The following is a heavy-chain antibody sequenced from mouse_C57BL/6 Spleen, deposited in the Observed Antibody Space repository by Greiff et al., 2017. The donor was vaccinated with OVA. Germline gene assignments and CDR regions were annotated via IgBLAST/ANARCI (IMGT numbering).Heavy chain of an antibody. Sequence: EVKLMESGGGLVKPGGSLKLSCAASGFTFSDYGMHWVRQAPEKGLEWVAYISSGSSTIYYADTVKGRFTISRDNAKNTLFLQMTSLRSEDTAMYYCARYYGNYYWYFDVWGTGTTVTVSS. CDR3: ARYYGNYYWYFDV. V-gene: IGHV5-17*01. CDR1: GFTFSDYG. D-gene: IGHD2-1*01. J-gene: IGHJ1*03. CDR2: ISSGSSTI.